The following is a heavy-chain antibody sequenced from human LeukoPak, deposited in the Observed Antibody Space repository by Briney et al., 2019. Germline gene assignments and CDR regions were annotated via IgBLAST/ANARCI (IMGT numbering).Heavy chain of an antibody. CDR1: GFTFSSYA. D-gene: IGHD3-9*01. CDR3: AKDAVLRYFDWLPLDD. V-gene: IGHV3-23*01. Sequence: GGSLRLSCAASGFTFSSYAMSWVRQAPGKGLEWVSAISGSGGSTYYADSVKGRFTNSRDNSKNTLYLQMNSQRAEDTAVYYCAKDAVLRYFDWLPLDDGSQGTLVTVPS. J-gene: IGHJ4*02. CDR2: ISGSGGST.